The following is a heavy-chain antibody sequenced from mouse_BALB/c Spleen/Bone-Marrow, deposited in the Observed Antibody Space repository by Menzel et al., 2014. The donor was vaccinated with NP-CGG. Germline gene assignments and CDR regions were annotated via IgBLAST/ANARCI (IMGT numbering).Heavy chain of an antibody. Sequence: VQGVESGPELVKPGASVRMSCKASGYTFTTYYIHWVKQRPGQGLEWIGWIYPRNVNTNYNEKFRGKATLTADKSSSTAYMHLSSLTSEDSAVYFCARWLLPYYAMDYWGQGTSVTVSS. CDR3: ARWLLPYYAMDY. D-gene: IGHD2-3*01. CDR1: GYTFTTYY. J-gene: IGHJ4*01. V-gene: IGHV1S56*01. CDR2: IYPRNVNT.